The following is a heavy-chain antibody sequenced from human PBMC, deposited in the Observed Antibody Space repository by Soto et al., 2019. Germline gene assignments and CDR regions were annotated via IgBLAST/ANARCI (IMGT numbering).Heavy chain of an antibody. J-gene: IGHJ3*02. CDR1: GGSVTIGTYF. CDR3: ARANGDYGHDAFDI. Sequence: PSETLSLTCTVSGGSVTIGTYFWSWIRQPPGKGLEWIGYVYYSGTTNYNPSLKSRVTILRDTSNNQFSLKLTSVTAADTAVYYCARANGDYGHDAFDIWGQGTMVTVS. CDR2: VYYSGTT. D-gene: IGHD4-17*01. V-gene: IGHV4-61*01.